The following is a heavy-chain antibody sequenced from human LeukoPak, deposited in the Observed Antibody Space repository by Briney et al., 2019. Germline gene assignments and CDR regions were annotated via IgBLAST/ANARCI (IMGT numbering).Heavy chain of an antibody. CDR2: IKKDGSEK. CDR3: ARHLSGVTGYTYGRGIDY. J-gene: IGHJ4*02. D-gene: IGHD5-18*01. Sequence: GGSLRLSCAASGFTFSSHYMNWVRQAPGKGLEWVANIKKDGSEKYSVDSVKGRFTISRDNAKKSLYLQMNSLRAEDMAVYYCARHLSGVTGYTYGRGIDYWGQGTLVTVSS. CDR1: GFTFSSHY. V-gene: IGHV3-7*01.